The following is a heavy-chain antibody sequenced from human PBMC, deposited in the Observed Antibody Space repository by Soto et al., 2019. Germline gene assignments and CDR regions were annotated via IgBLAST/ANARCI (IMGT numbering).Heavy chain of an antibody. CDR3: ARFPGVTVGTHPFDY. J-gene: IGHJ4*02. CDR1: GYTFTGHY. CDR2: INPKSGDT. V-gene: IGHV1-2*02. Sequence: QVQLVQSGAEVKKPGASVKVSCKASGYTFTGHYMHWVRQAPGQGLEWMGWINPKSGDTNYAQKFQGRVTMARDTSISTAYMELSRLRSDDTAVYYCARFPGVTVGTHPFDYWGQGTLVTVSS. D-gene: IGHD6-13*01.